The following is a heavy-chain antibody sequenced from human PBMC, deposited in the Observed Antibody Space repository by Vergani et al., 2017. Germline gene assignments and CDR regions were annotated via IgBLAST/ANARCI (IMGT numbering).Heavy chain of an antibody. Sequence: APGKGLEWVSAICGSGGSTYYADSVKGRFTVSRDNSKNTLYLQMNSLRAADTAVYYCARSRGDYYYQYYMDVWGKGTTVTVSS. D-gene: IGHD4-17*01. V-gene: IGHV3-23*01. CDR3: ARSRGDYYYQYYMDV. J-gene: IGHJ6*03. CDR2: ICGSGGST.